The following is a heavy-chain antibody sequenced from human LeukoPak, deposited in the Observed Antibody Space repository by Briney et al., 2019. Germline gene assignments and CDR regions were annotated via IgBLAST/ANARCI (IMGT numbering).Heavy chain of an antibody. CDR2: IKQDGSEK. D-gene: IGHD6-19*01. Sequence: PGGSLRLPCVASGFTFSNYWMTWVRQAPGKGLEWVANIKQDGSEKNYVDSVKGRFTISRDNAKNSLYLQMNSLRAEDTAVYYCTVPIRGWYDYWGQGTLVTVSS. CDR3: TVPIRGWYDY. CDR1: GFTFSNYW. J-gene: IGHJ4*02. V-gene: IGHV3-7*01.